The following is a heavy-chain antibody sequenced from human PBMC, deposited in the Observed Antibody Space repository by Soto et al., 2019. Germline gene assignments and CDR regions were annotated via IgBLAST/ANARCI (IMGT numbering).Heavy chain of an antibody. CDR1: GFTFSSYA. D-gene: IGHD2-15*01. V-gene: IGHV3-23*01. CDR3: AKAELGCSGGSCYFPSYMDV. CDR2: ISGSGGST. Sequence: EVQLLESGGGLVQPGGSLRLSCAASGFTFSSYAMSWVRQAPGKGLEWVSAISGSGGSTYYADSVKGRFTISRDNSKNTLYLQMNSLRAEDTAVYYCAKAELGCSGGSCYFPSYMDVWGKGTTVTVSS. J-gene: IGHJ6*03.